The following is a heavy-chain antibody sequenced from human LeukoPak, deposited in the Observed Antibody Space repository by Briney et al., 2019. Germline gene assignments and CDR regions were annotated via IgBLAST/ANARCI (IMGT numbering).Heavy chain of an antibody. J-gene: IGHJ5*02. CDR2: IIPIFGTA. D-gene: IGHD3-22*01. V-gene: IGHV1-69*05. Sequence: SVKVSCKASGGTFNSYAISWVRQAPGQGLEWMGGIIPIFGTANHAQKFQGRVTITTDESTSTAYMELSSLRSEDTAAYYCARARSPSSGYLLRDHNWFDPWGQGTLVTVSS. CDR1: GGTFNSYA. CDR3: ARARSPSSGYLLRDHNWFDP.